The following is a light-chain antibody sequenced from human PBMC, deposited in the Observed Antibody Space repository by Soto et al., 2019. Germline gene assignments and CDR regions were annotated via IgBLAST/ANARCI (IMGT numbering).Light chain of an antibody. Sequence: DIQVTQSPSTLSASVGDRVTITWLASQSISSWLAWYQQKPGKAPKLLIYDASNLESGVPSRFSGSGSGTDFTLTISSLQPEDFATYYCQQLNSYPITFGQGTRLEIK. CDR2: DAS. CDR1: QSISSW. CDR3: QQLNSYPIT. J-gene: IGKJ5*01. V-gene: IGKV1-5*01.